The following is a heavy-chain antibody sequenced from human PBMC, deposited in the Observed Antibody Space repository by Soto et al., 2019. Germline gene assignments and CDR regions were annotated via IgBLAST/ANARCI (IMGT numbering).Heavy chain of an antibody. J-gene: IGHJ4*02. CDR3: ARGARPRTQIVVTAAPRDYLGY. D-gene: IGHD2-21*02. CDR2: IKDRGTT. CDR1: GGSFSSYY. Sequence: PSETLSLTCAVYGGSFSSYYWTWIRQPPGQGLEWIGEIKDRGTTNYNPSLKSRVTISVDTSKNQVSLKQRSVTAADTAAYYCARGARPRTQIVVTAAPRDYLGYWGQGNVVTVSS. V-gene: IGHV4-34*01.